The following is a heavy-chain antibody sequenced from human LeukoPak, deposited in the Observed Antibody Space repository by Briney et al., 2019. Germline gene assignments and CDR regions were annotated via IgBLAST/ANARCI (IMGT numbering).Heavy chain of an antibody. CDR3: ARDSLDVDTGWAYYFDY. CDR2: ISSSGSTI. J-gene: IGHJ4*02. D-gene: IGHD5-18*01. Sequence: PGGSLRLSCAASGFTFSSYEMNWVRQAPGKGLEWVSYISSSGSTIYYADSVKGRFTISRDNAKNSLYLQMNSLRVEDTAVYYCARDSLDVDTGWAYYFDYWGQGTLVTVSS. V-gene: IGHV3-48*03. CDR1: GFTFSSYE.